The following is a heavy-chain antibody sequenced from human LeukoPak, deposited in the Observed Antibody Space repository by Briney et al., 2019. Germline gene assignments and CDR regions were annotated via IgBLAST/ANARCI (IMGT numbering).Heavy chain of an antibody. V-gene: IGHV5-51*01. CDR3: ARRGVGPPDAFEI. CDR1: GYVFTSYW. J-gene: IGHJ3*02. CDR2: IYPGDSNS. Sequence: GESLKISCRGSGYVFTSYWIVWVRQMPGKGLEWMGVIYPGDSNSRYSPSFQGQVTISADNSISTAYLQWSSLRASDTAIYYCARRGVGPPDAFEIWGQGTMVTVSS. D-gene: IGHD1-26*01.